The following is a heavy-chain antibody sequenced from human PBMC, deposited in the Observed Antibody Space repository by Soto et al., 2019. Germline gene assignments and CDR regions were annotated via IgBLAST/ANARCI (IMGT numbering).Heavy chain of an antibody. CDR1: GDTFTSYY. V-gene: IGHV1-46*01. Sequence: QVQLVQSGAEVKKPGASVKVSCKASGDTFTSYYMHWVRPAPGQGLEWLGIINPSGGCTSNAHKFQGRGCMNRDPSTSTASRELSSLGYEATAVYYCPSLVLEGYNYQRAWFDPWGQGTLVTVS. J-gene: IGHJ5*02. D-gene: IGHD5-12*01. CDR2: INPSGGCT. CDR3: PSLVLEGYNYQRAWFDP.